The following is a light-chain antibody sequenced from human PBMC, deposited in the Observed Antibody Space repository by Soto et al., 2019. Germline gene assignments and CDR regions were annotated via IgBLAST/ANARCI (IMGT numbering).Light chain of an antibody. CDR1: QVISNY. CDR3: QQSYSTLLYT. V-gene: IGKV1-39*01. CDR2: GAT. J-gene: IGKJ2*01. Sequence: DIQMTQSPSSLSASVGGRVTITCRASQVISNYLNWYQQKPGKAPNLLIYGATSLQSGVPSRFSGSGSGTDFTLTISSVQTEYVATYYCQQSYSTLLYTFGQGTELEI.